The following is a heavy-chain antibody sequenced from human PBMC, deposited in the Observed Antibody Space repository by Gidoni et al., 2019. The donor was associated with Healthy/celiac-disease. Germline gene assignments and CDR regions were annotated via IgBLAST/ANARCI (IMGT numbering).Heavy chain of an antibody. Sequence: QVTLTASGPVLVKPTETLPLTCTVPGFSLRNATMGVSWIRQPPGKALEWLAHIFSNDEKSYSTSLKSRLTISKDTSKSQVVLTMTNMDPVDTATYYCARFFSPQLERPDDNWFDPWGQGTLVTVSS. CDR2: IFSNDEK. V-gene: IGHV2-26*01. J-gene: IGHJ5*02. D-gene: IGHD1-1*01. CDR1: GFSLRNATMG. CDR3: ARFFSPQLERPDDNWFDP.